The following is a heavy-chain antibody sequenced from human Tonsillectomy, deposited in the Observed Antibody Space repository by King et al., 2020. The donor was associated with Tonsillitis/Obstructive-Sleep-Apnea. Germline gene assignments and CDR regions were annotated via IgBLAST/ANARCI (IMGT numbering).Heavy chain of an antibody. V-gene: IGHV3-74*01. CDR3: ARDLTGPYDY. D-gene: IGHD1-20*01. CDR1: GFTFSSYW. J-gene: IGHJ4*02. Sequence: LVESGGGLVQPGGSLRLSCAASGFTFSSYWMHWVRQDPGKGLVGVARINRDGSRTTYADSVKGRFTISRDNANNTLYLHMHSLRAEDTSVYYCARDLTGPYDYWGQGTLVTVSS. CDR2: INRDGSRT.